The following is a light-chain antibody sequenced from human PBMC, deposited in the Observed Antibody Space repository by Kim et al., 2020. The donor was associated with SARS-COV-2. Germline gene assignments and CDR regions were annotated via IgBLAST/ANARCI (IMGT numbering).Light chain of an antibody. CDR1: QNITNW. Sequence: ASVSDTFTITCRSSQNITNWLAWYQTKPGKAPKLLIYAASSLQTGVPLMFSGSGSVTYFTLTISSLQPEDFATYYCQQADSLPPSFGQGTRLEIK. J-gene: IGKJ5*01. CDR2: AAS. CDR3: QQADSLPPS. V-gene: IGKV1-12*01.